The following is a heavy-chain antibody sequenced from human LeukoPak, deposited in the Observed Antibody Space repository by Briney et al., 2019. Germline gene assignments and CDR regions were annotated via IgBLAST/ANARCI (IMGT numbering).Heavy chain of an antibody. Sequence: SETLSLTCTVSGGSISSGSYYWSWIRQPAGKGLEWIGRIYTSGSTNCNPSLKSRVTMSVDTSKNQFSLKLSSVTAADTAVYYCARADEWSPQEFDYWGQGTLVAVSS. CDR1: GGSISSGSYY. D-gene: IGHD3-3*01. CDR2: IYTSGST. J-gene: IGHJ4*02. CDR3: ARADEWSPQEFDY. V-gene: IGHV4-61*02.